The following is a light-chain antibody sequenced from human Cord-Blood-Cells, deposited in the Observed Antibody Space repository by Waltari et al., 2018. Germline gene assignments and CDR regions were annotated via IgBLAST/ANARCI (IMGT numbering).Light chain of an antibody. CDR2: EDS. CDR3: YSTDSSGNHYV. Sequence: SYELTQPPSGSVSPGQTARIPCSGDALTKQYAYWYQHKSGQAPVLVIYEDSKRPPGIPERFSGSSSGTMATLTISGAQVEDEADYYCYSTDSSGNHYVFGTGTKVTVL. J-gene: IGLJ1*01. CDR1: ALTKQY. V-gene: IGLV3-10*01.